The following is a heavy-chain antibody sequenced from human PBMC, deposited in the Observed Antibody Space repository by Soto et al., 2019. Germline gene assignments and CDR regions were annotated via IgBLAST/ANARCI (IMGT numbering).Heavy chain of an antibody. D-gene: IGHD3-16*02. J-gene: IGHJ4*02. V-gene: IGHV4-31*03. CDR1: GGSISSGGYY. Sequence: SETLSLTCTVSGGSISSGGYYWSWIRQHPGKGLEWIGYIYYSGSTYYNPSLKSRVTISVDPSKNQFSLKLSSVTAADAAVYYWAGELRLGELSSLDYWGQGTLVTVSS. CDR2: IYYSGST. CDR3: AGELRLGELSSLDY.